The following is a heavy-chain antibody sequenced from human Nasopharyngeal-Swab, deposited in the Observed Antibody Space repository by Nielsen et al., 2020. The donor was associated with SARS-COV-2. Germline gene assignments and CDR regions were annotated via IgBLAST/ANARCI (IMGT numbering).Heavy chain of an antibody. CDR3: ARGARGFLLWYFDL. D-gene: IGHD2-15*01. J-gene: IGHJ2*01. CDR2: IKQDGSEK. CDR1: GFTFSSYW. Sequence: GESLKISCAASGFTFSSYWMSWVRRAPGKGLEWVANIKQDGSEKYYVDSVKGRFTISRDNAKNSLYLQMNSLRAEDTAVYYCARGARGFLLWYFDLWGRGTLVTVSS. V-gene: IGHV3-7*01.